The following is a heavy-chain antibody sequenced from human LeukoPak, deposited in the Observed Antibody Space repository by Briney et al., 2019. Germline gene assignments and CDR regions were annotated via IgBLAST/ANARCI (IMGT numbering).Heavy chain of an antibody. V-gene: IGHV4-59*01. CDR3: VRDRELHY. D-gene: IGHD1-7*01. Sequence: SETLSLTCTVSGGSISIYYWSWVRQSPGKGLEWIGYIYNSGSTTYNPSLKSRATISVDTSKNQFSLKLTSMTAADTAFYYCVRDRELHYWGQGILVTVSS. CDR2: IYNSGST. CDR1: GGSISIYY. J-gene: IGHJ4*02.